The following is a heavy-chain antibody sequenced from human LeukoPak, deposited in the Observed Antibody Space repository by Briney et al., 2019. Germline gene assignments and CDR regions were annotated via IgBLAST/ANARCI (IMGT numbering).Heavy chain of an antibody. J-gene: IGHJ4*02. CDR1: GFTFSSYA. Sequence: GGSLRLSCAASGFTFSSYAMSWVRQAPGKGLEWVSAISGSGGSTYYADSVKGRFTSSRDNSKNTLYLQMNSLRVEDTAVYYCAKRGSEVGETVAPGDYWGQGTLVTVSS. CDR3: AKRGSEVGETVAPGDY. CDR2: ISGSGGST. V-gene: IGHV3-23*01. D-gene: IGHD1-26*01.